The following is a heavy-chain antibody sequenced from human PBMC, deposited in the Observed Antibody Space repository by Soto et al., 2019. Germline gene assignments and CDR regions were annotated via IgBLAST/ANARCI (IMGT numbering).Heavy chain of an antibody. V-gene: IGHV1-18*01. CDR1: GYTFTSYG. Sequence: ASVKVSCKASGYTFTSYGISWVRQAPGQGLEWMGWISAYNGNTNYAQKLQGRVTMTTDTSTSTAYMELRSLRSDDTAVYYCARPGGGGAILTGYNYYYYGMDVWGQGTTVTVSS. CDR2: ISAYNGNT. CDR3: ARPGGGGAILTGYNYYYYGMDV. D-gene: IGHD3-9*01. J-gene: IGHJ6*02.